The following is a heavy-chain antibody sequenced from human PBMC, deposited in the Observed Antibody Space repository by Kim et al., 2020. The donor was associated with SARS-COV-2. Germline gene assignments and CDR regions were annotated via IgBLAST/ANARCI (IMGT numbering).Heavy chain of an antibody. J-gene: IGHJ6*02. CDR1: GYTFTGYY. CDR3: AGGYCSGGSCYSYHYYYGMDV. CDR2: INPNSGGT. Sequence: ASVKVSCKASGYTFTGYYMHWVRQAPGQGLEWMGWINPNSGGTNYAQKFQGRVTMTRDTSISTAYMELSRLRSDDTAVYYCAGGYCSGGSCYSYHYYYGMDVWGQGTPVTVAS. D-gene: IGHD2-15*01. V-gene: IGHV1-2*02.